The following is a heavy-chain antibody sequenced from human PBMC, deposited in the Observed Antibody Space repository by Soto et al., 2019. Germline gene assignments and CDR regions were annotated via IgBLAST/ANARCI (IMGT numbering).Heavy chain of an antibody. Sequence: GGSLRLSCAASGFTFSSYGMHWVRQAPGKGLEWVAVISYDGSNKYYADSVKGRFTISRDNSKNTLYLQMNSLRAEDTAVYYCPKDKGGGVDYWGQGTLVTVSS. CDR2: ISYDGSNK. D-gene: IGHD3-16*01. J-gene: IGHJ4*02. CDR1: GFTFSSYG. CDR3: PKDKGGGVDY. V-gene: IGHV3-30*18.